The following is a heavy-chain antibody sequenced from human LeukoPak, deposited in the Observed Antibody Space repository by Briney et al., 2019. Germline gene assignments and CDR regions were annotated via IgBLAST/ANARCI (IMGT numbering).Heavy chain of an antibody. Sequence: GGSLRLSCAASGFTFSSYDMHWVRQATGKGLEWVSAIGTAGDTYYPGSVKGRFTISRENAKNSLYLQMNSLRAGDTAVYYCAMANPAHDAFDIWGQGTMVTVSS. CDR1: GFTFSSYD. J-gene: IGHJ3*02. CDR3: AMANPAHDAFDI. V-gene: IGHV3-13*01. CDR2: IGTAGDT.